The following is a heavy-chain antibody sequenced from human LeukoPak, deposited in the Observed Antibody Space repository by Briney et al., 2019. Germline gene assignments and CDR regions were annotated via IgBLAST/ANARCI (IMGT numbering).Heavy chain of an antibody. J-gene: IGHJ4*02. D-gene: IGHD1-26*01. V-gene: IGHV3-30*02. Sequence: GGSLRLSCAASGFIFSNYGMHWVRQSPGKGLEWVTFIQYDGNKTYYADSVKGRFTISRDNAKNSLYLQMNSLRAEDTAVYYCATYSGSYYSVRGYWGQGTLVTVSS. CDR2: IQYDGNKT. CDR1: GFIFSNYG. CDR3: ATYSGSYYSVRGY.